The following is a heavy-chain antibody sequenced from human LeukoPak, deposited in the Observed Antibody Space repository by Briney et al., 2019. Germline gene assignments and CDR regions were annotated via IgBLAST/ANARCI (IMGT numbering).Heavy chain of an antibody. CDR1: GFTVSSNY. CDR3: AGYCSSTSGYTNWFDP. D-gene: IGHD2-2*02. Sequence: GGSLRLSCAASGFTVSSNYMSWVRQAPGKGLEWVSVIYSGGSTYYADSVKGRFTISRENPKNTLHLQMKSLRAEDTAVYYCAGYCSSTSGYTNWFDPWGQGTLVTVSS. V-gene: IGHV3-66*02. CDR2: IYSGGST. J-gene: IGHJ5*02.